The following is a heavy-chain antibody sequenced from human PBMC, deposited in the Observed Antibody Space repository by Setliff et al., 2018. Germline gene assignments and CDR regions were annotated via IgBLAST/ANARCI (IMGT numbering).Heavy chain of an antibody. J-gene: IGHJ3*02. D-gene: IGHD3-22*01. V-gene: IGHV1-46*01. CDR2: INPSGGST. Sequence: ASVKVSCKASGYTFTSYYMHWVRQAPGQGLEWMGIINPSGGSTSYAQKFQCRVTMTRDTSTSTVYMELSSLRSEDTAVYYCAIRKWLLGIGNAFDIWGQGTMVTVSS. CDR1: GYTFTSYY. CDR3: AIRKWLLGIGNAFDI.